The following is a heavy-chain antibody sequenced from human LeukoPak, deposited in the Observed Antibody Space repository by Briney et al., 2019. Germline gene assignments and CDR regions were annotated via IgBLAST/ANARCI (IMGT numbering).Heavy chain of an antibody. D-gene: IGHD3-22*01. CDR1: GFTFSSYS. Sequence: GESLRLSCAASGFTFSSYSMNWVRQAPGKGLEWVSSISGSSTYIDYADSVKGRFTIPRDNAKNALYLQMDSPRAEDTAVYYCARDHSSGRYFDFWGQGTLVTVSS. J-gene: IGHJ4*02. V-gene: IGHV3-21*01. CDR2: ISGSSTYI. CDR3: ARDHSSGRYFDF.